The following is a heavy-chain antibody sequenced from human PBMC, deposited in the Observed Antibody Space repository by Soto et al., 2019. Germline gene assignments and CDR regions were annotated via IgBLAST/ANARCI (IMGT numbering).Heavy chain of an antibody. D-gene: IGHD2-8*02. J-gene: IGHJ2*01. CDR2: IYYSGST. CDR3: ARDAGDDSPVSGGWYYDL. Sequence: QLQLQESGPGLVKPSETLSLTCTVSGGSISSSSYYWGWIRQPPGKGLEWIGSIYYSGSTYYNPSLKSRVTISVDPSKNQFSLKLSSVAAADTAVYYCARDAGDDSPVSGGWYYDLWGRATLVTVSS. V-gene: IGHV4-39*02. CDR1: GGSISSSSYY.